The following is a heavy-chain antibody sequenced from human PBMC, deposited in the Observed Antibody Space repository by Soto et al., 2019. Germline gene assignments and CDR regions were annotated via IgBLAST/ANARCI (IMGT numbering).Heavy chain of an antibody. D-gene: IGHD1-26*01. CDR2: IIPRFGTT. Sequence: QVQLVQSGAEVEKPGSSVRVSCKASGDSFSKYTVNWVRQAPRQGLEWMGGIIPRFGTTNYAPTLQDRDTITADESMNTVYMELSSLRSEDTALYCCARGRGLYNSGRSQLDSWGEGMLVTVS. CDR1: GDSFSKYT. J-gene: IGHJ4*02. V-gene: IGHV1-69*01. CDR3: ARGRGLYNSGRSQLDS.